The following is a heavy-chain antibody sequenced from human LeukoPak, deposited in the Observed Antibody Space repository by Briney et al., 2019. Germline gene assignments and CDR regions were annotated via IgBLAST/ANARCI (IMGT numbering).Heavy chain of an antibody. Sequence: ASVKVSCKASGYTFTGYYIHWVRQAPGQGLEWMGWINPNSGGPNYAQKFRGRVTMTRDTSISTAYMELSRLRPDDTAVYYCARDQYYGMDVWGQGTTVTVSS. CDR1: GYTFTGYY. J-gene: IGHJ6*02. CDR3: ARDQYYGMDV. V-gene: IGHV1-2*02. CDR2: INPNSGGP.